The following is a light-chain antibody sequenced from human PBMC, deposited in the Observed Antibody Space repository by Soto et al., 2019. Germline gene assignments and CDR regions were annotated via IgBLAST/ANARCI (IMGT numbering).Light chain of an antibody. CDR3: SSYTSSNTLVV. J-gene: IGLJ2*01. V-gene: IGLV2-14*03. Sequence: QSVLTQPASVSGSPGQSITISCTGTSSDIGGYNYVSWYQQHPGKAPKLMIYDVANRPSGVSNRFSGSKSDNTASLTISGLQAEDEADYSCSSYTSSNTLVVFGGGTQLTVL. CDR1: SSDIGGYNY. CDR2: DVA.